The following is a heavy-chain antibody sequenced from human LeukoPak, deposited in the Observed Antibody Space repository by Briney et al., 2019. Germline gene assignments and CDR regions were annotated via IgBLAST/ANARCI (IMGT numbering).Heavy chain of an antibody. J-gene: IGHJ6*02. CDR1: GGTFSSYT. D-gene: IGHD1-7*01. V-gene: IGHV1-69*04. CDR3: ARENARTTSPDYYYYYYGMDV. Sequence: SVKVSYKASGGTFSSYTISWVRQAPGQGLEWMGRIIPILGIANYAQKFQGRVTITADKSTSTAYMELSSLRSEDTAVYYCARENARTTSPDYYYYYYGMDVWGQGTTVTVSS. CDR2: IIPILGIA.